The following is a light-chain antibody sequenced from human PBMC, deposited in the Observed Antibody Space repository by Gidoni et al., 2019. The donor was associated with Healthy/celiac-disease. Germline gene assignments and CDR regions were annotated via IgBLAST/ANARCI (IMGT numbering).Light chain of an antibody. CDR3: QVWDSSSDHWV. V-gene: IGLV3-21*04. CDR2: YDS. J-gene: IGLJ3*02. CDR1: NIGSKS. Sequence: SYVLTQPPSVSGAPGKTARITCGGNNIGSKSVHWYQQKPGQAPVLVIYYDSDRPSGIPERFSGSNSGNTATLTIRRVEAGDEADYYCQVWDSSSDHWVFGGGTKLTVL.